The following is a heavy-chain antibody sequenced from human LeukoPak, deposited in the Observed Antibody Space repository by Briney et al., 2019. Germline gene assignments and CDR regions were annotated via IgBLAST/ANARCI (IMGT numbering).Heavy chain of an antibody. J-gene: IGHJ4*02. V-gene: IGHV3-66*01. CDR3: AREISRFGI. CDR2: IYTGGTT. D-gene: IGHD3-16*01. Sequence: PGGSLRLSCAASGFTVSSSNYMNWVRQAPGKGLEWVSGIYTGGTTYYTDSVKGRFTISRDNPNNTLYLQMHSLRDEETAVYYCAREISRFGIWGQGALVTVSS. CDR1: GFTVSSSNY.